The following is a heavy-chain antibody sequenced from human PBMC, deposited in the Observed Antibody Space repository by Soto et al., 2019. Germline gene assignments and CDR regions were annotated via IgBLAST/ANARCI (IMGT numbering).Heavy chain of an antibody. CDR3: ARVSPYYGSGSYWTTHGNYYYYGMDV. Sequence: SVKVSCKASGGTFSGYAISWVRQAPGQGLEWMGGIIPIFGTANYAQKFQGRVTITADESTSTAYMELSSLRSEDTAVYYCARVSPYYGSGSYWTTHGNYYYYGMDVWGQGTTVTVSS. V-gene: IGHV1-69*13. CDR1: GGTFSGYA. J-gene: IGHJ6*02. D-gene: IGHD3-10*01. CDR2: IIPIFGTA.